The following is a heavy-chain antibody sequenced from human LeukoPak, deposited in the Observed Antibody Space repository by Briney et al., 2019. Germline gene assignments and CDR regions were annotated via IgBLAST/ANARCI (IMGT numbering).Heavy chain of an antibody. Sequence: GGSLRLSCAASGFTFSSYAMSWVRQAPGKGLEWVSAISGSGGSTYYADSVKGRFTISRDNGKKLLYLQMSSLRAEDTAVYYCARARDYGDYPPDYWGQGTLVTVSS. CDR3: ARARDYGDYPPDY. J-gene: IGHJ4*02. CDR1: GFTFSSYA. D-gene: IGHD4-17*01. CDR2: ISGSGGST. V-gene: IGHV3-23*01.